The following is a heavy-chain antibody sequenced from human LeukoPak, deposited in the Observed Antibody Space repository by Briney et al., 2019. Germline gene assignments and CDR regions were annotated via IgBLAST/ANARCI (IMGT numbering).Heavy chain of an antibody. CDR3: ATVLGIVGATTLDY. V-gene: IGHV1-24*01. CDR1: GYTLTELS. Sequence: ASVKVSCKVSGYTLTELSMHWVRQAPGKGLEWMGGFDPEDGETIYAQKFQGRVTMTEDTSTDTAYMELGSLRSEDTAVYYCATVLGIVGATTLDYWGQGTLVTVSS. D-gene: IGHD1-26*01. CDR2: FDPEDGET. J-gene: IGHJ4*02.